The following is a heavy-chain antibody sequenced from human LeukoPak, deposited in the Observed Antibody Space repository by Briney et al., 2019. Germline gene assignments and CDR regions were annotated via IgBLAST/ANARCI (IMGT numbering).Heavy chain of an antibody. V-gene: IGHV4-34*01. D-gene: IGHD3-22*01. J-gene: IGHJ4*02. CDR3: ARASVVVTADY. Sequence: SETLSLTCAVYGGSFSGYYWSWIRQPPGKGLEWIGEINHSGSTNYNPSLTSRVNISVDTSKNKFSLKLRYVTAADTAVYYCARASVVVTADYWGQGTLVTVSS. CDR2: INHSGST. CDR1: GGSFSGYY.